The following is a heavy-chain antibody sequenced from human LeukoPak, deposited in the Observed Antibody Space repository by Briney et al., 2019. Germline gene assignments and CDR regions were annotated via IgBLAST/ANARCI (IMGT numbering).Heavy chain of an antibody. V-gene: IGHV3-23*01. Sequence: GGSLRLSCAASGFTFSSYAMSWVRQAPGKGLEWVSAISGSGGSTYYADSVKGRFTISRDNSKNTLYLQMNSLRAEDTAVYYCAKTLVGATRASTFDYWGQGTLVTVSS. D-gene: IGHD1-26*01. J-gene: IGHJ4*02. CDR3: AKTLVGATRASTFDY. CDR1: GFTFSSYA. CDR2: ISGSGGST.